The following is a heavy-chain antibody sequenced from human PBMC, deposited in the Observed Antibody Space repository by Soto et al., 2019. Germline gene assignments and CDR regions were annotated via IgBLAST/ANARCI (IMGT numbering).Heavy chain of an antibody. V-gene: IGHV3-33*01. J-gene: IGHJ6*02. Sequence: GGSLRLSCAASGFTFSSYGMHWVRQAPGKGLEWVAVIWYDGSNKYYADSVKGRFTISRDNSKNTLYLQMNSLRAEDTAVYYCARGGYSYGYYYYGMDVWGQGTTVTVSS. D-gene: IGHD5-18*01. CDR3: ARGGYSYGYYYYGMDV. CDR1: GFTFSSYG. CDR2: IWYDGSNK.